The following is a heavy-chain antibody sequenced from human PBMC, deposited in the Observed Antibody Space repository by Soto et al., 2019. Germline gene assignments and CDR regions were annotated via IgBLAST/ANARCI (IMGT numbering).Heavy chain of an antibody. CDR3: ARDDXLFGDLRRHYYYYGMDV. CDR1: GYSISSGYY. D-gene: IGHD3-10*02. CDR2: IYHSGST. Sequence: PSETLSLTCTVSGYSISSGYYWGWIRQPPGKGLEWIGSIYHSGSTYYNPSLKSRVTISVDTSKNQFSLKLSSVTAADTAVYYCARDDXLFGDLRRHYYYYGMDVWGQGTTVTVSS. V-gene: IGHV4-38-2*02. J-gene: IGHJ6*02.